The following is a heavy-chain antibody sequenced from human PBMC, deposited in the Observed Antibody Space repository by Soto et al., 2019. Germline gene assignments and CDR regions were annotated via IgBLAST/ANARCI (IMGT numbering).Heavy chain of an antibody. CDR3: ARDRVAVAGSDAFDI. Sequence: SETLSLTCAVSGYSISSGYYWGWIRQPPGKGLEWIGSIYHSGSTYYNPSLKSRVTISVDTSKNQLSLKLSSVTAADTAVYYCARDRVAVAGSDAFDIWGQGTMVAVS. J-gene: IGHJ3*02. V-gene: IGHV4-38-2*02. CDR2: IYHSGST. CDR1: GYSISSGYY. D-gene: IGHD6-19*01.